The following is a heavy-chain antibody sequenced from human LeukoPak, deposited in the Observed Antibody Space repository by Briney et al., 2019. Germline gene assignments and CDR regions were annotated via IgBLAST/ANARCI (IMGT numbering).Heavy chain of an antibody. CDR1: RFTFSTYG. D-gene: IGHD6-13*01. J-gene: IGHJ5*02. CDR2: IRYDGSNK. V-gene: IGHV3-30*02. CDR3: AKVAAAPIPQGWFDP. Sequence: GGSLRLSCAASRFTFSTYGMHWVRQAPGKGLEWVAFIRYDGSNKYYADSVKGRFTISRDNSKNTLYLQMNSLRAEDTAVYYCAKVAAAPIPQGWFDPWGQGTLVTVSS.